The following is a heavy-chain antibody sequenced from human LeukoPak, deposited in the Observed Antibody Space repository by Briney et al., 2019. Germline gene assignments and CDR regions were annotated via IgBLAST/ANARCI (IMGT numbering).Heavy chain of an antibody. CDR2: INHSGST. CDR1: GGSFSGYH. J-gene: IGHJ4*02. V-gene: IGHV4-34*01. Sequence: SETLSLTCAVYGGSFSGYHWSWIRQPPGKGLEWIGEINHSGSTNYNPSLKSRVTISVDTSKNQFSLKLSSVTAADTAVYYCASRGYCSGGSCSDFDYWGQGTLVTVSS. D-gene: IGHD2-15*01. CDR3: ASRGYCSGGSCSDFDY.